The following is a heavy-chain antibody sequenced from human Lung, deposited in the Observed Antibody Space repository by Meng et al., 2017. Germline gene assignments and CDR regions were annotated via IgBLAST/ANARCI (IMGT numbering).Heavy chain of an antibody. V-gene: IGHV1-2*06. J-gene: IGHJ4*02. CDR2: IDPKSGDT. Sequence: GQCGQLGAEVKKPGASVKVSFKPSGYNFPDYWLHWVRRAPGQGLEWMGRIDPKSGDTHYAQRFQGRVTMTGDTSISTAYMELSGLRSDDTAMYYCARDEDISAAGKLFGDYWGQGTLVTVSS. D-gene: IGHD6-13*01. CDR1: GYNFPDYW. CDR3: ARDEDISAAGKLFGDY.